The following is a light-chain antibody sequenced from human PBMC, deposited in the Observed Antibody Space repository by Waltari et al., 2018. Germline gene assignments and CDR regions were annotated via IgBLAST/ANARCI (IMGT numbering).Light chain of an antibody. J-gene: IGKJ1*01. CDR1: QSMSSW. Sequence: DMQMTQSPSTLSASVGDRVTIPCRASQSMSSWLAWYQQKPGKAPKLLIYDASSLESGVPSRFSGSGSGTEFTLTISSLQPDDFATYYCQQYSSYLPRTFGQGTRVEIK. V-gene: IGKV1-5*01. CDR2: DAS. CDR3: QQYSSYLPRT.